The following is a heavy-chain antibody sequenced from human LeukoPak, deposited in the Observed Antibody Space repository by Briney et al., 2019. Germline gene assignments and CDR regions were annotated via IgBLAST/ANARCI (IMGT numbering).Heavy chain of an antibody. CDR1: GFTFSIYW. J-gene: IGHJ4*02. V-gene: IGHV3-7*01. CDR2: IKQDGSEK. CDR3: ARDQFSYFAGSRFDY. D-gene: IGHD3-10*01. Sequence: PGGSLRLSCAASGFTFSIYWMSWVRQAPGKGLEWVANIKQDGSEKYYVDSVKGRFTISRDNAKNSLYLQMNSLRAEDTAVYYCARDQFSYFAGSRFDYWGQGTLVTVSS.